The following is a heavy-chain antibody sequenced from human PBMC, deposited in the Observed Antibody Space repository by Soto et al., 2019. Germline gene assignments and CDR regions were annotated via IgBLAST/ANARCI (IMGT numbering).Heavy chain of an antibody. CDR1: CLSISSGYF. CDR2: IYHSGTT. CDR3: ARDSSGYYWFDP. V-gene: IGHV4-38-2*02. J-gene: IGHJ5*02. D-gene: IGHD3-22*01. Sequence: SETLSLTCAVSCLSISSGYFWGWIRQPPGKGPEWLGSIYHSGTTYYNPSVKGRVTISVDTSKNQFSLKMSSVTAADTAVYYCARDSSGYYWFDPLGQGPLVTISP.